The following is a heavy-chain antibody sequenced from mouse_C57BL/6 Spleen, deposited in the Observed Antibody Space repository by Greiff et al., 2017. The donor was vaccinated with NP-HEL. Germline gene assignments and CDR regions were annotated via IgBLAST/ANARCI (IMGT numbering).Heavy chain of an antibody. D-gene: IGHD1-1*01. V-gene: IGHV14-4*01. CDR3: SDHYGSRGY. Sequence: EVQLQQSGAELVRPGASVKLSCTASGFNIKDDYMHWVKQRPEQGLEWIGWIDPENGDTEYASKFQGKATITADTSSNTAYLQLSSLTAEDTAVYSCSDHYGSRGYWGQGTTLTVAS. J-gene: IGHJ2*01. CDR2: IDPENGDT. CDR1: GFNIKDDY.